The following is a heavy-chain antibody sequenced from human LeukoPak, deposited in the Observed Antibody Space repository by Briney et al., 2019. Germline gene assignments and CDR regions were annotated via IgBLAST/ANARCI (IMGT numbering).Heavy chain of an antibody. J-gene: IGHJ5*02. D-gene: IGHD3-22*01. CDR1: GFTFSTYA. V-gene: IGHV3-33*06. CDR2: IWYNGKNK. CDR3: AKGGSGYFADL. Sequence: GRSLRLSCAASGFTFSTYAMHWVRQAPGKGLEWVAMIWYNGKNKHYADSVKGRFTISRDNSKNTLFLQMSSLRAEDTALYYCAKGGSGYFADLWGQGTLVTVSS.